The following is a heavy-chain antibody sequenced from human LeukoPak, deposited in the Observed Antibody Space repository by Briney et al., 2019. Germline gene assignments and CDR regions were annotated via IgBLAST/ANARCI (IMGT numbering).Heavy chain of an antibody. Sequence: GRSLRLSCAASGFTFSSYGMHWVRQAPGKGLEWVAVISYDGSDKSYADSVKGRFTISRDNSKNTLFLQMNSPRAEDTAVYYCAKDTSSWCNWFDPWGQGTLVTVSS. J-gene: IGHJ5*02. CDR2: ISYDGSDK. V-gene: IGHV3-30*18. CDR3: AKDTSSWCNWFDP. D-gene: IGHD6-13*01. CDR1: GFTFSSYG.